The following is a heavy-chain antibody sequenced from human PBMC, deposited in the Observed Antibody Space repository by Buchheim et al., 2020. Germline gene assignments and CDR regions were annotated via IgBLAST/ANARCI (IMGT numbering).Heavy chain of an antibody. V-gene: IGHV4-34*01. J-gene: IGHJ6*02. Sequence: QVQLQQWGAGLLKPSETLSLTCAVYGGSFSGYYWSWIRQPPGKGLEWIGEINHSGSTNYNPSLKSRVTITVDESKNQFPLKLSSVTAADTALYYCARGCPPIAAADYGMDVWGQGTT. D-gene: IGHD6-13*01. CDR3: ARGCPPIAAADYGMDV. CDR1: GGSFSGYY. CDR2: INHSGST.